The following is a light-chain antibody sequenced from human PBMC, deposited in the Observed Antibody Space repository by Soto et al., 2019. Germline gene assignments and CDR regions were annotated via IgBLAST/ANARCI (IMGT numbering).Light chain of an antibody. Sequence: DIQMTQSPSTLSASVGDRVTITCRASQSISSWLAWYRQKPGKAPKLLIHKASSLESGVPSRFSGSGSGTEFTLTISSLQPDDFATYYCQQYNNYSWTFGQGTKVDIK. CDR1: QSISSW. CDR2: KAS. V-gene: IGKV1-5*03. CDR3: QQYNNYSWT. J-gene: IGKJ1*01.